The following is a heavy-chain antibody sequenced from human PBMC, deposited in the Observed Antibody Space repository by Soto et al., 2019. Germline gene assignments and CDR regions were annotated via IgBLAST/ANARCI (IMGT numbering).Heavy chain of an antibody. CDR1: GYTFTGYY. CDR3: ARDRLATVAVNHYYYYGMDV. Sequence: GASVKVSCKASGYTFTGYYMHCVRQAPGQGLEWMGWINPNSGGTNYAQKFQGWVTMTRDTSISTAYMELSRLRSDDTAVYYCARDRLATVAVNHYYYYGMDVWGQGTTVTVSS. CDR2: INPNSGGT. J-gene: IGHJ6*02. D-gene: IGHD6-19*01. V-gene: IGHV1-2*04.